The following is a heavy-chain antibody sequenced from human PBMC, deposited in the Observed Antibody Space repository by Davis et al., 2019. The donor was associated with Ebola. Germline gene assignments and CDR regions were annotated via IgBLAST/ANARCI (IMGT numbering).Heavy chain of an antibody. CDR3: VKGFYERGDWFDP. CDR2: ISGNGGST. D-gene: IGHD5/OR15-5a*01. CDR1: GFTFSSHW. V-gene: IGHV3-64D*06. Sequence: GESLKISCAASGFTFSSHWMSWVRQAPGKGLEYVSAISGNGGSTYYADSVKGRFTISRDNSRNIMYLHMSSLTSEDTAVYYCVKGFYERGDWFDPWGQGTLVTVSS. J-gene: IGHJ5*02.